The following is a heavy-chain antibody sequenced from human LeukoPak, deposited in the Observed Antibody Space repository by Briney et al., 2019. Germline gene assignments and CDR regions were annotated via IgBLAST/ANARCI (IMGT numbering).Heavy chain of an antibody. V-gene: IGHV4-39*02. D-gene: IGHD5-18*01. Sequence: SETLSLTCTVSGGSISSSSYYWGWIRQPPGKGLEWIGSVYYSGSTYYNPSLKSRVTISVDTSKNQFSLKLSSVTAADTAVYYCARDTAILYYFDYWGQGTLVTVSS. CDR2: VYYSGST. CDR3: ARDTAILYYFDY. CDR1: GGSISSSSYY. J-gene: IGHJ4*02.